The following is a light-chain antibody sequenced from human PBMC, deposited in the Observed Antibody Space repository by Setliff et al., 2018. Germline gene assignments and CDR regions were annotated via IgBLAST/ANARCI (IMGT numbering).Light chain of an antibody. CDR2: GVS. CDR3: NAYTAGTTYV. J-gene: IGLJ1*01. Sequence: QSVLTQPASVSGSPGQSITISCSGTSNDVGSYDLVSWYQQHPGKAPKLIIYGVSDRHSGVSSRFSGSKSGNTASLTISGLQTEDEADYYCNAYTAGTTYVFGTGTKVTVL. CDR1: SNDVGSYDL. V-gene: IGLV2-14*03.